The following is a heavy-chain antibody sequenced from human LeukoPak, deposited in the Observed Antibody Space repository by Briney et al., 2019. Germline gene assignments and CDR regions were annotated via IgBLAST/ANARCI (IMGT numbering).Heavy chain of an antibody. CDR3: ATTTIRLGY. V-gene: IGHV4-38-2*02. Sequence: SETLSLTCTVSGDSISGYYWGWIRQPPGKGLEWIGSISNSGSTYYNPSLKSRVTISVDTSNNQFSLKLSSVTAADTAVYYCATTTIRLGYWGQGTLVTVSS. D-gene: IGHD1-26*01. J-gene: IGHJ4*02. CDR2: ISNSGST. CDR1: GDSISGYY.